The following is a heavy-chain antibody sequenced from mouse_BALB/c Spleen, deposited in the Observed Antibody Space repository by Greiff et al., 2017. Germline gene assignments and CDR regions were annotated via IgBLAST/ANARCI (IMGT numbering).Heavy chain of an antibody. D-gene: IGHD2-10*02. CDR2: ISSGGST. CDR1: GFTFSSYA. V-gene: IGHV5-6-5*01. Sequence: EVKLVESGGGLVKPGGSLKLSCAASGFTFSSYAMSWVRQTPEKRLEWVASISSGGSTYYPDSVKGRFTISRDNARNILYLQMSSLRSEDTAMYYCARRGYGNFYFDDWGQGTTLTVSS. J-gene: IGHJ2*01. CDR3: ARRGYGNFYFDD.